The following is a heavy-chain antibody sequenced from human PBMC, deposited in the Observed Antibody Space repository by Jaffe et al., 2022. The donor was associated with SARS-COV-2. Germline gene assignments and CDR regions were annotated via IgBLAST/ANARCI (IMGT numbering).Heavy chain of an antibody. Sequence: EVQLVESGGGLVQPGGSLRLSCAASGFTFSSYWMSWVRQAPGKGLEWVANIKQDGSEKYYVDSVKGRFTISRDNAKNSLYLQMNSLRAEDTAVYYCARWVGGYSNYGFGMDVWGQGTTVTVSS. V-gene: IGHV3-7*03. CDR1: GFTFSSYW. J-gene: IGHJ6*02. CDR2: IKQDGSEK. CDR3: ARWVGGYSNYGFGMDV. D-gene: IGHD4-4*01.